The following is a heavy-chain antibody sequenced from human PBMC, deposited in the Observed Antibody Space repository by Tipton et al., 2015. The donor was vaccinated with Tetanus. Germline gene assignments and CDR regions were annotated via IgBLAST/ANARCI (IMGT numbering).Heavy chain of an antibody. J-gene: IGHJ4*02. CDR1: GASINAGGYL. V-gene: IGHV4-31*03. CDR3: ARGLPREPFYLDY. CDR2: IYYTALT. Sequence: PGLVKPSETLSLTCTVSGASINAGGYLWTWVRQRPGKGLEWIGNIYYTALTSYTPSLNSRVSISVDTSKNQFSLNLTSVTAADTAVYFCARGLPREPFYLDYWGQGKQVAVSS. D-gene: IGHD1-26*01.